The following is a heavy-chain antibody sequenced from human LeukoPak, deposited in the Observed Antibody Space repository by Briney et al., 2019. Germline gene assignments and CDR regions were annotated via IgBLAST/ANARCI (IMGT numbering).Heavy chain of an antibody. D-gene: IGHD6-13*01. CDR2: ISAYNGNT. Sequence: GVSVKVSCKASGYTFTSYGISWVRQAPGQGLEWMGWISAYNGNTNYAQELQGRVTMTTDTSTSTAYMELRSLRSDDTAVYYCARAPAFYSSSWAHAFDIWGQGTMVTVSS. V-gene: IGHV1-18*01. J-gene: IGHJ3*02. CDR3: ARAPAFYSSSWAHAFDI. CDR1: GYTFTSYG.